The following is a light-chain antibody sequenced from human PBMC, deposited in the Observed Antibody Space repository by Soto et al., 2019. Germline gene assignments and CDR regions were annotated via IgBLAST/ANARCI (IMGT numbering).Light chain of an antibody. CDR1: QGISSY. V-gene: IGKV1-8*01. Sequence: AIRMTQSPSSISASTGDGVNIXXRASQGISSYLAWYQQQPGKAPKVXIYAASTLQSGVPSRFSGSGSGTDFTLTISCLQSEDFATYYCQQYYSYPRTFGQGTKVDIK. J-gene: IGKJ1*01. CDR3: QQYYSYPRT. CDR2: AAS.